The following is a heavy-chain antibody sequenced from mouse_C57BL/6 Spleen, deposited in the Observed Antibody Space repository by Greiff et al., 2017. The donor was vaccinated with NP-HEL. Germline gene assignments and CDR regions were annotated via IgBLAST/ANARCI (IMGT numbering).Heavy chain of an antibody. V-gene: IGHV7-3*01. D-gene: IGHD3-3*01. J-gene: IGHJ2*01. CDR1: GFTFTDYY. CDR3: ARYIGGTGYFDY. CDR2: IRNKANGYTT. Sequence: DVKLVESGGGLVQPGGSLSLSCAASGFTFTDYYMSWVRQPPGKALEWLGFIRNKANGYTTEYSASVKGRFTISRDNSQSILYLQMNALRAEDSATYYCARYIGGTGYFDYWGQGTTLTVSS.